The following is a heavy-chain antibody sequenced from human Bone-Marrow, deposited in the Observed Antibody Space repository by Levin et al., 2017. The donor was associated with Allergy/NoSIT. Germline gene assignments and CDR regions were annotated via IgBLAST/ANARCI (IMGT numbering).Heavy chain of an antibody. CDR3: ARPHSAAYMYSFDV. J-gene: IGHJ3*01. CDR1: VLSVTKNY. CDR2: VSYDDDT. Sequence: HSGGSLRLSCAVSVLSVTKNYMSWVRQAPGKGLEWVSTVSYDDDTDYADSVKGRFTISRDNPKNMVYLQMKSLRVEDTAVYYCARPHSAAYMYSFDVWGQGTMVTVSS. V-gene: IGHV3-53*01. D-gene: IGHD2/OR15-2a*01.